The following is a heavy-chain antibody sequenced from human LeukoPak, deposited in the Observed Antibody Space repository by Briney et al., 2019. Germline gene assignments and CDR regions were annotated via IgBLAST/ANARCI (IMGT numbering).Heavy chain of an antibody. Sequence: PGGSLRLSCAASGFTFSGYGMHWVRQAPGKGLEWVAVISYDGGNKYYADSVKGRFTISRDNYKKTLYLQMNSLRAEDTAVYYCAKEGYSSGWIDYWGQGTLATVSS. CDR1: GFTFSGYG. D-gene: IGHD6-19*01. CDR2: ISYDGGNK. CDR3: AKEGYSSGWIDY. J-gene: IGHJ4*02. V-gene: IGHV3-30*18.